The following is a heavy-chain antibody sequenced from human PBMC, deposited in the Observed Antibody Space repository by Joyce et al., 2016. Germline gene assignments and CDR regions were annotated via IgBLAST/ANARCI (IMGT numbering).Heavy chain of an antibody. D-gene: IGHD3-16*01. V-gene: IGHV1-69*01. CDR1: GGTFKNYV. J-gene: IGHJ5*02. Sequence: QVQVAQSGAEVKKPGSSVKVYCKASGGTFKNYVFSWVRQAPGQGLEWMGGLIPVAGTANYAPKFRGRVTITAYDSTDTVYMDLRSLRSEDTAMYYCAGRKVNTAMIITGWFDPWGQGTLVTVSS. CDR3: AGRKVNTAMIITGWFDP. CDR2: LIPVAGTA.